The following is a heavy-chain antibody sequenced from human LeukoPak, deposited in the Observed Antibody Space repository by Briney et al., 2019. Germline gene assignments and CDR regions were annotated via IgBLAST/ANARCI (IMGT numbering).Heavy chain of an antibody. CDR3: ARDGAYYYDSSGYPRYYYYGMDV. J-gene: IGHJ6*02. D-gene: IGHD3-22*01. CDR1: GFTFSSYS. V-gene: IGHV3-21*01. Sequence: KPGGSLRLSCAASGFTFSSYSMNWVRQAPGKGLEWVSSISSSSSYIYYADSVKGRFTISRDNAKNSLYLQMNSLRAEDTAVYYCARDGAYYYDSSGYPRYYYYGMDVWGQGTTVTVSS. CDR2: ISSSSSYI.